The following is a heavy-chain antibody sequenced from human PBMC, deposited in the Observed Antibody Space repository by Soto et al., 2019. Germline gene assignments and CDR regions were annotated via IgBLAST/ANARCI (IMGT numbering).Heavy chain of an antibody. CDR1: GGSISSYY. CDR3: ARDIGYYDSSGYYYHYFNY. CDR2: IYYSGST. V-gene: IGHV4-59*01. J-gene: IGHJ4*02. Sequence: SETLSLTCTVSGGSISSYYWSWIRQPPGKGLEWIGYIYYSGSTNYNPSLKSRVTISVDTSKNQFSLKLSSVTAADTAVYYCARDIGYYDSSGYYYHYFNYWGQGTLVTVSS. D-gene: IGHD3-22*01.